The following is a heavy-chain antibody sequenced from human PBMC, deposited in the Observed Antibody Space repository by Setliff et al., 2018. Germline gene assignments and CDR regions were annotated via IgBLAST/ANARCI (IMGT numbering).Heavy chain of an antibody. J-gene: IGHJ5*02. D-gene: IGHD3-10*01. CDR3: ARTSGSGSSLLPNFSDP. CDR2: IYHSGST. CDR1: GYSISSGHY. Sequence: SETLSLTCTVSGYSISSGHYWGWIRQSPGKGLDWIGSIYHSGSTYYNPSLKSRVTISVDTSKNQFSLKLSSVTAADTAVYYCARTSGSGSSLLPNFSDPWGQGTLVTVSS. V-gene: IGHV4-38-2*02.